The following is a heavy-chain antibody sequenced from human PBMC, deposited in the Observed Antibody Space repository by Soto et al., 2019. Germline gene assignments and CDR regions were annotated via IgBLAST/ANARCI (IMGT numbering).Heavy chain of an antibody. D-gene: IGHD1-26*01. CDR2: IYYSGST. Sequence: QVQLQESGPGLVKPSQTLSLTCTVSGGSISHKDYCWSWIRQSPGKGLEWMGFIYYSGSTYYNPSLKRRATISLDTSKNHFSLKLTSVTAADTAVYYCARDVEPFSGYYGMDVWGRGTTVTVSS. CDR1: GGSISHKDYC. CDR3: ARDVEPFSGYYGMDV. V-gene: IGHV4-30-4*01. J-gene: IGHJ6*02.